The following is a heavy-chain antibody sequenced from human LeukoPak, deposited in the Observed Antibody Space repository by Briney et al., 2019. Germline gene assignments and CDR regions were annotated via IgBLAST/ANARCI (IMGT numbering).Heavy chain of an antibody. CDR2: INAGNGNT. J-gene: IGHJ3*02. CDR1: GYTFTGYY. V-gene: IGHV1-3*01. Sequence: GASVKVSCKASGYTFTGYYMHWVRQAPGQRLEWMGWINAGNGNTKYSQKFQGRVTITRDTSASTAYMELSSLRSEDTAVYYCARDTLVFGGVIVIHGDAFDIWGQGTMVTVSS. D-gene: IGHD3-16*02. CDR3: ARDTLVFGGVIVIHGDAFDI.